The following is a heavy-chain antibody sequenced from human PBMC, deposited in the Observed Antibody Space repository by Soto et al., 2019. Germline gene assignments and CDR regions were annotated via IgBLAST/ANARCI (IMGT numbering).Heavy chain of an antibody. CDR1: GFTYSGYW. Sequence: PGGSLRLSCAASGFTYSGYWMSWVRQAPGKGLEWVASIKQDVSEKYYVDSVKGRFTISRDNANNSVYLQMNNLRAEDTAVYYCARDPGPRPDRIRGLGWFDPWGQGTLVTVSS. CDR2: IKQDVSEK. J-gene: IGHJ5*02. CDR3: ARDPGPRPDRIRGLGWFDP. V-gene: IGHV3-7*03. D-gene: IGHD3-10*01.